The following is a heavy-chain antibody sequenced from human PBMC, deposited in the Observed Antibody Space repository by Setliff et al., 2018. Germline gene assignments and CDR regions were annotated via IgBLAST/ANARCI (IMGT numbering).Heavy chain of an antibody. CDR1: GGTFSSYA. CDR2: INPIFGTA. V-gene: IGHV1-69*05. CDR3: ARQGGNYYFQY. J-gene: IGHJ4*02. D-gene: IGHD3-16*01. Sequence: GASVKVSCKASGGTFSSYAINWVRQAPGQGLEWMGGINPIFGTADYTQNFQGRVTLTRDTSASTAYVELSSLTSEDMAVYYCARQGGNYYFQYWGQGTLVTVSS.